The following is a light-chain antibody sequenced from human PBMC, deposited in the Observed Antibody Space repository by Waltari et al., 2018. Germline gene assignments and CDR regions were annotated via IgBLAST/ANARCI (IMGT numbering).Light chain of an antibody. J-gene: IGLJ3*02. CDR1: SSDIGYYNL. Sequence: QSALTQPASVSGSPGQSITISCTGTSSDIGYYNLVSWYQQDPGKAPKVIIYEVNKRPSGVFNRFSGSKSGNTASLTISGLQAEDEADYYCCSYIGDSAWVFGGGTKVTVL. CDR3: CSYIGDSAWV. V-gene: IGLV2-23*02. CDR2: EVN.